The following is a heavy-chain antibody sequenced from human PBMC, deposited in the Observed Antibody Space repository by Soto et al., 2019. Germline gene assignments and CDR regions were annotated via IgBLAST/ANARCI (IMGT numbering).Heavy chain of an antibody. CDR1: GFSLSTSGVG. CDR3: AHRVLAAAGTIYFQH. V-gene: IGHV2-5*01. J-gene: IGHJ1*01. Sequence: SGPTLVKPTQTLTLTCTFSGFSLSTSGVGVGWIRQPPGKALEWLALIYWNDDKRYSPSLKSRLTITKDTSKNQVVLTMTNMDPVDTATYYCAHRVLAAAGTIYFQHWGQGTLVTVSS. D-gene: IGHD6-13*01. CDR2: IYWNDDK.